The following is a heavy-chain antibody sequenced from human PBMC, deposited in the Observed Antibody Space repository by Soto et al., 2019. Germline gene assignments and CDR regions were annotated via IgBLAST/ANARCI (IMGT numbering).Heavy chain of an antibody. J-gene: IGHJ4*02. Sequence: EVQLLESGGGLVQPGGSLRLSCAASGFTFSSYAMSWVPQAPGKGLEWVSAISGSGGSTYYADSVKGRFTISRDNSKNTLYLQMNSLRAEDTAVYYCAKGPSSGYNWNLGCFDYWGQGTLVTVSS. V-gene: IGHV3-23*01. D-gene: IGHD1-7*01. CDR1: GFTFSSYA. CDR3: AKGPSSGYNWNLGCFDY. CDR2: ISGSGGST.